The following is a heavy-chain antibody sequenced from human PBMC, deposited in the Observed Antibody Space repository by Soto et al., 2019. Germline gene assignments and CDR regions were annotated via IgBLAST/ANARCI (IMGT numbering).Heavy chain of an antibody. J-gene: IGHJ4*02. CDR1: GGSFRGYY. CDR2: INHSGST. CDR3: ARATNVYGTPFDY. V-gene: IGHV4-34*01. D-gene: IGHD1-1*01. Sequence: SETLSLTCAVYGGSFRGYYWSWIRQPPGKGLEWIGEINHSGSTNYNPYLKSRVTISVDTSKNQFSLKLSSVTAADSAVYYCARATNVYGTPFDYWGQGTLVTVSS.